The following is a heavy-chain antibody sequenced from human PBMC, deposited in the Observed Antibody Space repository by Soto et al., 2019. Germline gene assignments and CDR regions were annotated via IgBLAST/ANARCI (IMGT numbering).Heavy chain of an antibody. Sequence: GGSLRLSCAASGFTFSSYAMSWVRQAPGKGLEWVSAISGSGGSTYYADSVKGRFTISRDNSKNQLYLQINSLRAGDTAVYYCAKVGAGDCSGGSCYYNTPVDTAMVTGKLTYYYYWSYYYYGMDVWGQGTTVTVSS. CDR2: ISGSGGST. CDR1: GFTFSSYA. J-gene: IGHJ6*02. CDR3: AKVGAGDCSGGSCYYNTPVDTAMVTGKLTYYYYWSYYYYGMDV. V-gene: IGHV3-23*01. D-gene: IGHD2-15*01.